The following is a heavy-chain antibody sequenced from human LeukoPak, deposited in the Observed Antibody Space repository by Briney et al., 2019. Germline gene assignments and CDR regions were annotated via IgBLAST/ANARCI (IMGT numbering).Heavy chain of an antibody. J-gene: IGHJ6*02. D-gene: IGHD3-10*01. CDR2: ISSSSSYI. CDR1: GFTFSSYS. V-gene: IGHV3-21*01. CDR3: ARDYYGSGSYYIGYYGMDV. Sequence: GGSLRLSCAASGFTFSSYSMNWVRQAPGKGLEWVSSISSSSSYIYYADSEKGRFTISRDNAKNSLYLQMNSLRAEDTAVYYCARDYYGSGSYYIGYYGMDVWGQGTTVTVSS.